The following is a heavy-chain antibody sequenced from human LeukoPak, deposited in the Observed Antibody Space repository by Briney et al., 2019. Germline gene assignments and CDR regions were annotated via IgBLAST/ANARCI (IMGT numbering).Heavy chain of an antibody. CDR3: AREAYYYGSGSYSKEYNWFDP. V-gene: IGHV3-7*01. CDR1: GFIFSNYW. CDR2: IKQDGSEK. J-gene: IGHJ5*02. Sequence: PGGSLRLSCAASGFIFSNYWMSWVRQAPGKGLEWVANIKQDGSEKYYVDSVKGRFTISRDNAKNSQYLQMNSLRAEDTAVYYCAREAYYYGSGSYSKEYNWFDPWGQGTLVTVSS. D-gene: IGHD3-10*01.